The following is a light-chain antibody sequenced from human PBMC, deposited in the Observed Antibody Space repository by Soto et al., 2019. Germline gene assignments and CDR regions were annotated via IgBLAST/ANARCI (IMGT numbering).Light chain of an antibody. CDR3: QQRSNCPPA. Sequence: DIVFTQCPATLSFSPWDIATLSCMASQLVSSYLAWYQHKPGQAPRLLISDASDRATGIPARFSGSGSGTDFTLTISSLEPEDFAVYYCQQRSNCPPAFGQGTKVDIK. V-gene: IGKV3-11*01. CDR2: DAS. J-gene: IGKJ1*01. CDR1: QLVSSY.